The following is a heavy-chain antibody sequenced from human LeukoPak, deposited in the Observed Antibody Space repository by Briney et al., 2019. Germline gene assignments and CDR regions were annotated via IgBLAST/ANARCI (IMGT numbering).Heavy chain of an antibody. Sequence: PGGSLRLSCAASGFTVSSNYMSWVRQAPGKGLEWVSVIYSGGSTYYADSVKGRFTISRDNSKNTLHLQMNSLRAEDTAVYYCARDHSSGFLFDPWGQGTLVAVSS. V-gene: IGHV3-66*01. CDR1: GFTVSSNY. J-gene: IGHJ5*02. D-gene: IGHD6-19*01. CDR2: IYSGGST. CDR3: ARDHSSGFLFDP.